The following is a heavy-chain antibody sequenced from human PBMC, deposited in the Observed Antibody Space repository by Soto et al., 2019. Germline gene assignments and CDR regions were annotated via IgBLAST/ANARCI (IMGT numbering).Heavy chain of an antibody. V-gene: IGHV1-3*01. CDR1: VYTFTSYA. D-gene: IGHD3-22*01. CDR2: INAGNGNT. J-gene: IGHJ4*02. Sequence: ASVKVSCKASVYTFTSYAMHWVRQAPGQRLEWMGWINAGNGNTKYSQKFQGRVTSTRDTSASTAYMELSSLRSEDTAVYYCARGLPIVADYWGQGTLVTAPQ. CDR3: ARGLPIVADY.